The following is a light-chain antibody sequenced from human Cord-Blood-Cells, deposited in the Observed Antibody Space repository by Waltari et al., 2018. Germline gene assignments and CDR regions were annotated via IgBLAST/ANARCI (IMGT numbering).Light chain of an antibody. V-gene: IGLV2-23*02. CDR3: CSYAGSSTF. J-gene: IGLJ1*01. Sequence: QSAPTHPASASGSPGQSITIPCTRTRSNVGSYKLVSWYQQKPGKAPKLLIYEVSKRPSGVSNRFSGSKSGNTASLTISGLHAEDEADYYCCSYAGSSTFFGTGTKVTIL. CDR2: EVS. CDR1: RSNVGSYKL.